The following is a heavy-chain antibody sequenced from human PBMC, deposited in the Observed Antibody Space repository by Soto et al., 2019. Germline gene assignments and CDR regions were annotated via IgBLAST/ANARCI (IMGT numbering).Heavy chain of an antibody. V-gene: IGHV3-23*01. CDR2: ISGSGGST. CDR1: GFTFSSYA. J-gene: IGHJ6*02. CDR3: AKGPLAVAGRVRYYYGMDV. D-gene: IGHD6-19*01. Sequence: PGGSLRLSCAASGFTFSSYAMSWVRQAQGKGLEWVSAISGSGGSTYYADSVKGRFTISRDNSKNTLYLQMNSLRAEDTAVYYCAKGPLAVAGRVRYYYGMDVWGQGTTVTVSS.